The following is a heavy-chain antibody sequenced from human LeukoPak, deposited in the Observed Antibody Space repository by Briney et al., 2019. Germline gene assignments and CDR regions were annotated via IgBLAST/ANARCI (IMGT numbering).Heavy chain of an antibody. CDR1: GFTFSSYA. CDR3: ARKSSGWNDYYFEY. D-gene: IGHD6-19*01. CDR2: ISSGSNTI. V-gene: IGHV3-48*02. J-gene: IGHJ4*02. Sequence: GGSLRLSCAASGFTFSSYAMSWVRQAPGKGLEWISYISSGSNTIYYADSVKGRFTISRDNAKNSLYLQMNSLRDEDTAVYYCARKSSGWNDYYFEYWGLGTLVTVSS.